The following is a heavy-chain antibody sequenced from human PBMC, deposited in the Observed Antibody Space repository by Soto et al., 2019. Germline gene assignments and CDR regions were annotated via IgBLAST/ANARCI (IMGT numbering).Heavy chain of an antibody. Sequence: EVQLVESGGGLVPPGGSLRLSCAASGFTFSSYWMHWVRQAPGKGLVWVSRIDPGPTRTNYADSVEGRFTVSRDDAKNTLHLQMDSLRPEDTAVYYCGRRGQGLADYWGQGTLVTVSS. CDR2: IDPGPTRT. CDR3: GRRGQGLADY. D-gene: IGHD3-10*01. V-gene: IGHV3-74*01. J-gene: IGHJ4*02. CDR1: GFTFSSYW.